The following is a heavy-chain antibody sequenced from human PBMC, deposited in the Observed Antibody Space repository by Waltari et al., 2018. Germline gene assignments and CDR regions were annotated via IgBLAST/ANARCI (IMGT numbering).Heavy chain of an antibody. V-gene: IGHV3-30-3*01. CDR2: ISYGGTNE. Sequence: FNFRSYAMYWIRQAPGKGLEWVAGISYGGTNEYYADSVRGRFIISSDQSKSTLYLQMDSLRVEDTAVYYCVRGGGAYWGQGTLVIVSS. D-gene: IGHD3-16*01. J-gene: IGHJ4*02. CDR3: VRGGGAY. CDR1: FNFRSYA.